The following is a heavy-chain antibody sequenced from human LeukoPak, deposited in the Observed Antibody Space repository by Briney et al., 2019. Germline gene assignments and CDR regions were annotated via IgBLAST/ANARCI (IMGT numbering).Heavy chain of an antibody. CDR2: ISGSGGST. V-gene: IGHV3-23*01. J-gene: IGHJ4*02. Sequence: GGSLRLSCAASGFTFSSYAMSWVRQAPGKGLEWVSAISGSGGSTYYADSVKGRFTISRDNSKNTLYLQMNSLRAEDTAVYYCAKSGDYVWGSYRSIVGYFDYWGQGTLVTVSS. CDR1: GFTFSSYA. CDR3: AKSGDYVWGSYRSIVGYFDY. D-gene: IGHD3-16*02.